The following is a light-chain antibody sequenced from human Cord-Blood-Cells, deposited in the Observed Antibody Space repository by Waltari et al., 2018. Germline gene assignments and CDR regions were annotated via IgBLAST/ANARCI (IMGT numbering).Light chain of an antibody. J-gene: IGKJ4*01. V-gene: IGKV1-33*01. CDR1: QDISNY. CDR3: QQYDNLPLT. Sequence: DIQMTQSPSSLSASVGARVPITCQASQDISNYLNWYQQKPGKAPKLLIYDASNLETGVPSRFSGSGSGTDFTFTISSLQPEDIATYYCQQYDNLPLTFGGGTNVESK. CDR2: DAS.